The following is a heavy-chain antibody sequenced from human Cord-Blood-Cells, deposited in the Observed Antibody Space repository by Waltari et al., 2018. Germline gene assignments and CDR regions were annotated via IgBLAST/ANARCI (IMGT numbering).Heavy chain of an antibody. D-gene: IGHD3-10*01. CDR2: IWYDGSNK. Sequence: QVQLVESGGGVVQPGRSLRLSCAASGFTFSSYGMHWVRQAPGKGLEWVAVIWYDGSNKYYADSVKGRFTISRDNSKNTLYLQMNSLRAEDTAVYYCARVTTMVQGVISVAYYYYYGMDVWGQGP. V-gene: IGHV3-33*01. CDR3: ARVTTMVQGVISVAYYYYYGMDV. CDR1: GFTFSSYG. J-gene: IGHJ6*02.